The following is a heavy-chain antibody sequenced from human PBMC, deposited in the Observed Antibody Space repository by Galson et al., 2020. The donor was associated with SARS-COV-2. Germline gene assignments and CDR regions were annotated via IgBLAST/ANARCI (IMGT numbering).Heavy chain of an antibody. J-gene: IGHJ4*02. V-gene: IGHV3-30*04. D-gene: IGHD3-22*01. CDR1: GFTFSSYA. CDR3: ARGLQDSSGYYAWRIDY. CDR2: ISYDGSNK. Sequence: QAGGSLRLSCAASGFTFSSYAMHWVRQAPGKGLEWVAVISYDGSNKYYADFVKGRFTISRDNSKNTLYLQMNSLRAEDTAVYYCARGLQDSSGYYAWRIDYWGQGTLVTVSS.